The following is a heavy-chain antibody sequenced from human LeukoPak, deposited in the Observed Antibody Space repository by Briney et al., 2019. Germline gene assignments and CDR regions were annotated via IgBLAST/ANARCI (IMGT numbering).Heavy chain of an antibody. CDR1: DGSFSGYY. V-gene: IGHV4-34*01. CDR2: INHSGST. CDR3: ARGRGRRLLRSYFDY. J-gene: IGHJ4*02. Sequence: SETLSLTCAVYDGSFSGYYWSWIRQPPGKGLEWIGEINHSGSTNYNPSLKSRVTISVDTSKNQFSLKLSSVTAADTAVYYCARGRGRRLLRSYFDYWGQGTLVTVSS. D-gene: IGHD1-26*01.